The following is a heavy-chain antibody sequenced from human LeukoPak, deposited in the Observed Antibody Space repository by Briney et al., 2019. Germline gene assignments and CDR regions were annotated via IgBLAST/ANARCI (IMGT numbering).Heavy chain of an antibody. CDR3: AREGYYYGMDV. Sequence: PGGSLRLSCAASGFTFSSYGMHWVRQAPGKGLEWVAVIWYDESNKYYADSVKGRFTISRDNSKNTLYLQMNSLRAEDTAVYYCAREGYYYGMDVWGQGTTVTVSS. CDR1: GFTFSSYG. J-gene: IGHJ6*02. CDR2: IWYDESNK. V-gene: IGHV3-33*01.